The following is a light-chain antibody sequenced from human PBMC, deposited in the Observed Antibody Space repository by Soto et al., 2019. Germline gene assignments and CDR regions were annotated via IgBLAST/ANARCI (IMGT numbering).Light chain of an antibody. Sequence: EIVMTQSPATLSVSPGERATFSCRASQNVTSSLAWYQQKPGQAPRFLIYGASTRATGIPARFSGSGSGTEFTVTISSLQSEDFAVYSCQHYNKWPPRYTFGQGTKLEIK. V-gene: IGKV3-15*01. J-gene: IGKJ2*01. CDR1: QNVTSS. CDR2: GAS. CDR3: QHYNKWPPRYT.